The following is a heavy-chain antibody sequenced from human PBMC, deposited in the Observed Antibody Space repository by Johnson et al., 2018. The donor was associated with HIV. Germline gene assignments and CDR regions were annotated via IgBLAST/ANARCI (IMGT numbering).Heavy chain of an antibody. CDR1: GFTLSNYG. CDR3: AQESMSRIVVVVAAAPPTAFDI. CDR2: IWHDGSNK. V-gene: IGHV3-33*06. D-gene: IGHD2-15*01. Sequence: QVQLVESGGGVVQPGRSLRLSCAASGFTLSNYGMHWVRQAPGKGLEWVAVIWHDGSNKYYADSVKGRFTISRDNSKNTLYLQMNSLRAEDTAVYYCAQESMSRIVVVVAAAPPTAFDIWGQGTMVTVSS. J-gene: IGHJ3*02.